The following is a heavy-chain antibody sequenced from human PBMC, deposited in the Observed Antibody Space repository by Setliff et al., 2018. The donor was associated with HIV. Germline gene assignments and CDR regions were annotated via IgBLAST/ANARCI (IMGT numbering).Heavy chain of an antibody. J-gene: IGHJ4*02. CDR1: GGSISSSSYY. D-gene: IGHD3-22*01. Sequence: LSLTFTVSGGSISSSSYYWGWIRQPPGKGLEWIGSIYYSGSTYYNPSLKSRVTISVDTSKNQFSLKLSSVTAADTAVYYCARRRYYYDSSGLFDYWGQGTLVTVSS. CDR2: IYYSGST. CDR3: ARRRYYYDSSGLFDY. V-gene: IGHV4-39*01.